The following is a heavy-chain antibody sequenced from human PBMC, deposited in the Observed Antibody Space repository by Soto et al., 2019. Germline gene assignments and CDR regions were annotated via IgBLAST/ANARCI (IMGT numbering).Heavy chain of an antibody. Sequence: PGGSLRLSCAASGFTFSSYAMHWARQAPGKGLEWVAVISYDGSNKYYADSVKGRFTISRDNSKNTLYLQMNSLRAEDTAVYYCARVDVDTAMAEPVWFDPWGQGTLVTVSS. CDR3: ARVDVDTAMAEPVWFDP. D-gene: IGHD5-18*01. V-gene: IGHV3-30-3*01. J-gene: IGHJ5*02. CDR1: GFTFSSYA. CDR2: ISYDGSNK.